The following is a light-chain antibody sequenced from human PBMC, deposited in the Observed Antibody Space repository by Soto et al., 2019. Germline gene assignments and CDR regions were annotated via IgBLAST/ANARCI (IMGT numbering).Light chain of an antibody. J-gene: IGKJ1*01. V-gene: IGKV3-20*01. CDR3: QQYGSSRWT. Sequence: EIVLAQSPGTLSLSPGERATLSCRASQSVSSNYFPWYQQKPGQAPSLLIYTASSRATGIPDRFSGSGSGTDFTLTISILEPEDFAVYYCQQYGSSRWTFSQGAKVEV. CDR1: QSVSSNY. CDR2: TAS.